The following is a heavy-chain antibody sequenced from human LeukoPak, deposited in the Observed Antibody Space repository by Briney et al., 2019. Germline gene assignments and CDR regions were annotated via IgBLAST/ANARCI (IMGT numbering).Heavy chain of an antibody. J-gene: IGHJ4*02. CDR1: GYTFTGYY. CDR2: INPNSGGT. CDR3: ARAQTYYYDSSGYDFDY. Sequence: ASVKVSCKASGYTFTGYYMHWVRQAPGQGLEWMGWINPNSGGTNYAQKFQGWVTMTRDTSISTAYMELSRLRSDDTAVYYCARAQTYYYDSSGYDFDYWGQGTLVTVSS. D-gene: IGHD3-22*01. V-gene: IGHV1-2*04.